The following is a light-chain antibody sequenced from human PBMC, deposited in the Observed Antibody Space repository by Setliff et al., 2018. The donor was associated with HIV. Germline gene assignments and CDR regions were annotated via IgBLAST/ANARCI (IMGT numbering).Light chain of an antibody. V-gene: IGLV2-23*02. CDR2: DVT. CDR1: STDIGGYNF. J-gene: IGLJ1*01. Sequence: QSVLTQPASVSGSPGQSITISCNGTSTDIGGYNFVSWYQQYPGKAPKLIIYDVTRRPSGVSDRFSGSKSGNTASLTISGLQAEDEADYCCCSYAGSSTFYVFGTGTKVTVL. CDR3: CSYAGSSTFYV.